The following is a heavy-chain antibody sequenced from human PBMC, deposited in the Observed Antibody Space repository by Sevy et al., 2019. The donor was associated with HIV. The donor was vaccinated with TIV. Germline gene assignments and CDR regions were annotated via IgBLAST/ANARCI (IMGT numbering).Heavy chain of an antibody. J-gene: IGHJ6*02. Sequence: GGSLRLSCAASGFTFSNFGMSWVRQAPGKGLEWVSTISGSAGTTYYADSVKGRFTISRDNSKKTLYLQMNSLRAEDTALYYCAKGDTSTRYYYYGMDVWGQGTAVTVSS. V-gene: IGHV3-23*01. CDR3: AKGDTSTRYYYYGMDV. CDR1: GFTFSNFG. CDR2: ISGSAGTT. D-gene: IGHD2-2*01.